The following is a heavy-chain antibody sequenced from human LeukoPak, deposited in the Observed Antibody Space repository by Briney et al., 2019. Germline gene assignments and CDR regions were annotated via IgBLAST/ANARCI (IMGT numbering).Heavy chain of an antibody. D-gene: IGHD3-9*01. J-gene: IGHJ5*02. CDR3: ASQYYDILTGTYNWFDP. V-gene: IGHV3-21*01. CDR1: GFTFSSYS. CDR2: ISSSSSYI. Sequence: GGSLRLSCAASGFTFSSYSMNWVRQAPGKGLEWVSSISSSSSYIYYADSVKGRFTISRDNAKNSLYLQMNSLRAEDTAVYYCASQYYDILTGTYNWFDPWGQGTLVTVSS.